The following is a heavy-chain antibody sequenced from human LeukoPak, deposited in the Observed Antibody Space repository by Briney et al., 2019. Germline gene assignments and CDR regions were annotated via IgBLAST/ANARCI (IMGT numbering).Heavy chain of an antibody. CDR1: GFTLSTYA. CDR3: AKSARYYDSSGYYPHDAFDI. V-gene: IGHV3-23*01. CDR2: TSSSDAGT. J-gene: IGHJ3*02. Sequence: GGSLRLSCAASGFTLSTYAMSWVRQTPGKGLEWVAATSSSDAGTYHADSVRGRFTISRDNSKNTLYLQMNSLRAEDAAVYYCAKSARYYDSSGYYPHDAFDIWGQGTMVTVSS. D-gene: IGHD3-22*01.